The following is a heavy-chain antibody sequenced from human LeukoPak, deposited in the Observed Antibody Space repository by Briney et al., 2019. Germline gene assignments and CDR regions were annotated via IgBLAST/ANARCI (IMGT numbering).Heavy chain of an antibody. Sequence: PSQTLSLTCPVSGGSISSGGYYWSWIRQHPGNGLEWIGYIYYSGSTYYNPSLKSRFTISVDTSKNKFSLKLSSVTAADKDVYYCARDEVVPADSGPFRGYYYYYGMDVWGKGTTVTVSS. D-gene: IGHD2-2*01. J-gene: IGHJ6*04. V-gene: IGHV4-31*03. CDR1: GGSISSGGYY. CDR2: IYYSGST. CDR3: ARDEVVPADSGPFRGYYYYYGMDV.